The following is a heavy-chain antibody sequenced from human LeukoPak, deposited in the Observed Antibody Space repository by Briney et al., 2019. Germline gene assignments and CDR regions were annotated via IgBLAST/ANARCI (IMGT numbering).Heavy chain of an antibody. CDR2: INPSGGNT. CDR1: GFTFSSYG. V-gene: IGHV1-46*01. J-gene: IGHJ4*02. D-gene: IGHD3-22*01. Sequence: GGSLRLSCAASGFTFSSYGMHWVRQAPGPGLEWMGIINPSGGNTKYAQKFQGRVTMTRDMSTSTVYMELSSLRSEDTAVYYCARGVHRRYYDISAYFSDWGQGTLVTVSS. CDR3: ARGVHRRYYDISAYFSD.